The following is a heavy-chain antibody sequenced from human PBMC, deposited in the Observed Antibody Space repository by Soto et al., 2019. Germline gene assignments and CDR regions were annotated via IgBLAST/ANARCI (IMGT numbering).Heavy chain of an antibody. CDR2: ISGYNSET. CDR1: GYTFSNYG. D-gene: IGHD6-13*01. V-gene: IGHV1-18*01. J-gene: IGHJ1*01. CDR3: ARGGSSWSAEYYQH. Sequence: QVQLVQSGAEVKKPGASVKVSCKASGYTFSNYGINWVRQAPGQGPEWMGWISGYNSETKYAQSLHGRATMTTDTSTSTAYMELRSLRTDDTAVYYCARGGSSWSAEYYQHWGQGTLVIVSS.